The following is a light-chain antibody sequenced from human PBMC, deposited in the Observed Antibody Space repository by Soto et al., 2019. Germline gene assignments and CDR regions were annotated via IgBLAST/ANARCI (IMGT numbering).Light chain of an antibody. CDR2: DVS. J-gene: IGLJ2*01. CDR1: SSDVGCYNY. V-gene: IGLV2-14*01. Sequence: QSALTQPASVSGSPGQPITISCTGTSSDVGCYNYVSWYQQHPGKAPKLMIYDVSNRPSGVSNRFSGSKSGNTASLTISGLQAEDAADYYCSSYTSSRDVVFGGGTQLTVL. CDR3: SSYTSSRDVV.